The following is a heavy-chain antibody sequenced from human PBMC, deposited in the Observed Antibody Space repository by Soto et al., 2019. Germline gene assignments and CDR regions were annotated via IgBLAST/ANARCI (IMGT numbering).Heavy chain of an antibody. V-gene: IGHV4-31*03. CDR2: IYYSGST. CDR3: ARDFGAVVPAAMGTRANYYYYYGMDV. CDR1: GGSISSGGYY. D-gene: IGHD2-2*01. J-gene: IGHJ6*02. Sequence: TLSLTCTVSGGSISSGGYYWSWIRQHPGKGLEWIGYIYYSGSTYYNPSLKSRVTISVDTSKNQFSLKLSSVTAADTAVYYCARDFGAVVPAAMGTRANYYYYYGMDVWGQGTMVTVSS.